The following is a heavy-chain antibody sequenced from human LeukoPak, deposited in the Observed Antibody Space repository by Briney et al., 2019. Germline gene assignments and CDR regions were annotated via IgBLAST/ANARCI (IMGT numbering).Heavy chain of an antibody. Sequence: SETLSLTCTVPGASIDTYYWTWIRQPPGKGLEWIGDFSYSGSTSYSPSLKSRVTISVDTSKTQISLKLTSATAADTAFYYCACLSVSHNNYFDYWGQGILVTVSS. CDR2: FSYSGST. CDR3: ACLSVSHNNYFDY. D-gene: IGHD5/OR15-5a*01. J-gene: IGHJ4*02. CDR1: GASIDTYY. V-gene: IGHV4-59*08.